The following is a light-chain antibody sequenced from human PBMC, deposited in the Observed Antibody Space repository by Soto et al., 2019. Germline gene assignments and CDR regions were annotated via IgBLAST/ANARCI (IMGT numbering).Light chain of an antibody. CDR2: KAS. J-gene: IGKJ2*02. CDR1: QSIGSW. V-gene: IGKV1-5*03. CDR3: QQYNSYCT. Sequence: DIQMTQSPFTLSASVGDRIIITCRASQSIGSWLAWYQQKPGKAPKLLIYKASSLESGVPSRFSGSGSGTEFTLTISILQPDDFATYYCQQYNSYCTFGQGTKLEIK.